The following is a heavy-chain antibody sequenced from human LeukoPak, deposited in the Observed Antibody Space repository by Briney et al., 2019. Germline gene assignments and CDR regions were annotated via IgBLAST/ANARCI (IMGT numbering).Heavy chain of an antibody. D-gene: IGHD6-13*01. CDR2: IIPIFGTA. Sequence: SVKVSCKASGGAFSSYAISWVRQAPGQGLEWMGGIIPIFGTANYAQKFQGRVTITADESTSTAYMELSSLRSEDTAVYYCAGSSSWSPPSFVSAFDIWGQGTMVTVSS. J-gene: IGHJ3*02. V-gene: IGHV1-69*13. CDR1: GGAFSSYA. CDR3: AGSSSWSPPSFVSAFDI.